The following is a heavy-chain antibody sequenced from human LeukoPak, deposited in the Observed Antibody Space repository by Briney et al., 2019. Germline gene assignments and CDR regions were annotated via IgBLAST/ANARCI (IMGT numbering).Heavy chain of an antibody. Sequence: TGGSLRLSCAASGFTFSSYSMNWVRQAPGKGLEWVSSISSSSSYIYYADSVKGRFTISRDNAKNSLYLQMNSLRAEDTAVYYCAREGSTGDYSNYVFGDVGYYYYMDVWGKGTTVTVSS. V-gene: IGHV3-21*01. CDR2: ISSSSSYI. CDR1: GFTFSSYS. CDR3: AREGSTGDYSNYVFGDVGYYYYMDV. J-gene: IGHJ6*03. D-gene: IGHD4-11*01.